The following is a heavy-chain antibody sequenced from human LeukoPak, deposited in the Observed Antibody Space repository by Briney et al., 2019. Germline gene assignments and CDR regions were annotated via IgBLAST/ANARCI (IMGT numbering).Heavy chain of an antibody. V-gene: IGHV3-23*02. Sequence: GGSLRLSCTPSGFTFSSHAMSWVRQAPGKGLEWVSGISGNGAGTYYGDSVKGRFTISRDNSKNTLYLQMNSLRDEDTAVYYCPRDRYFDYWGQGTLVTVSS. CDR1: GFTFSSHA. CDR3: PRDRYFDY. J-gene: IGHJ4*02. CDR2: ISGNGAGT.